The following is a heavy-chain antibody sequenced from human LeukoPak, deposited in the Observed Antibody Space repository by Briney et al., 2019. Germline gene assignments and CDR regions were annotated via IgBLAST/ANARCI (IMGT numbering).Heavy chain of an antibody. CDR1: GFTFDEYA. CDR2: ISWNSGSI. Sequence: GGSLRLSCAASGFTFDEYAMHWVRQAPGKGLEWVSGISWNSGSIGYADSVNGRFTISRDNAQNSLYLTMNSLRAEDTELYYCAKDEDYDFWSGYYNFDYWGEGTLVTVSS. J-gene: IGHJ4*02. D-gene: IGHD3-3*01. CDR3: AKDEDYDFWSGYYNFDY. V-gene: IGHV3-9*01.